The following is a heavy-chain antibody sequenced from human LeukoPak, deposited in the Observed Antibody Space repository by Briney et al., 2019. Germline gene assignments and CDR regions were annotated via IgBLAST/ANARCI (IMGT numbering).Heavy chain of an antibody. Sequence: GGSLRLSCAASGFTFSRSAMSWVREAPGEGLEWGSPIIGSGGRPYYAQSVRGRVTISTDNSKNTMYLQMNSLRAEDTAVYYCAKAQLPDYYYMDVWGKGTTVTVSS. V-gene: IGHV3-23*01. CDR2: IIGSGGRP. CDR3: AKAQLPDYYYMDV. J-gene: IGHJ6*03. CDR1: GFTFSRSA. D-gene: IGHD2-2*01.